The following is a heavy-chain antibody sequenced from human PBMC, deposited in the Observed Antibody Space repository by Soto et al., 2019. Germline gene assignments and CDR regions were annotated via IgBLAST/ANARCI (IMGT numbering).Heavy chain of an antibody. CDR3: AKEGYCTNGVCYLARGVDY. Sequence: GSLRLSCAASGFTFSSYAMSWVRQAPGKGLEWVSGISGSGGSTYYADSVKGRFTISRDNSKNTLYLQMNSLRAEDTAVYYCAKEGYCTNGVCYLARGVDYWGQGTLVTVSS. CDR1: GFTFSSYA. D-gene: IGHD2-8*01. V-gene: IGHV3-23*01. CDR2: ISGSGGST. J-gene: IGHJ4*02.